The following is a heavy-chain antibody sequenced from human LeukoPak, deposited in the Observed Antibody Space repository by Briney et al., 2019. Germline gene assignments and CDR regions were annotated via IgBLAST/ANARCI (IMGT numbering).Heavy chain of an antibody. CDR1: GFTFSSCG. D-gene: IGHD3-9*01. J-gene: IGHJ4*02. Sequence: GGSLRLSCAASGFTFSSCGMHWVRQAPGKGLEWVAFIRYDGSNKYYADSVKGRFTISRDNSKNTLYLQMNSLRAEDTAVYYCAKDQKKYYDILTGYCAPDYWGQGTLVTVSS. CDR3: AKDQKKYYDILTGYCAPDY. V-gene: IGHV3-30*02. CDR2: IRYDGSNK.